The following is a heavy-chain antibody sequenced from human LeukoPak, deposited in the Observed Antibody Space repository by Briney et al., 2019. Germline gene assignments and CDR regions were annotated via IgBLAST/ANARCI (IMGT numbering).Heavy chain of an antibody. V-gene: IGHV3-11*01. Sequence: GGSLRLSCAASGFTFSDYYMTWLRQAPGKGLEFISYISAGGSLKYSADSVRGRFTISRDNAGNSLYLQVNSVRAEDTAVYYCARDSLGCGGDCYTFDNWGQGILVTVSS. CDR3: ARDSLGCGGDCYTFDN. D-gene: IGHD2-21*02. CDR1: GFTFSDYY. J-gene: IGHJ3*02. CDR2: ISAGGSLK.